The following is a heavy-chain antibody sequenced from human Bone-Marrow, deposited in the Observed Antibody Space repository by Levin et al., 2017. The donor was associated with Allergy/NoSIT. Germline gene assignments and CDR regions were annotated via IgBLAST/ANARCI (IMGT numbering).Heavy chain of an antibody. D-gene: IGHD1-1*01. Sequence: GGSLRLSCGASGFPFSNFAMNWVRQAPGKGLEWVSSISYSGNYIYYADSVEGRFTISRDNTNNSLYLQIHSLRADDTAVYYCALFATGTAPMYYYYGQDVWGAGTTVTVSS. CDR1: GFPFSNFA. CDR2: ISYSGNYI. V-gene: IGHV3-21*01. J-gene: IGHJ6*04. CDR3: ALFATGTAPMYYYYGQDV.